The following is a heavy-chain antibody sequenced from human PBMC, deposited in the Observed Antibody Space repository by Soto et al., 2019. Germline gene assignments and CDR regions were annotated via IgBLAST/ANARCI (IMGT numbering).Heavy chain of an antibody. D-gene: IGHD3-22*01. CDR1: GFTVSSNY. Sequence: EVPLVESGGGLVQPGGSLRLSCAASGFTVSSNYMSWVRQAPGKGLEWVSVIYSGGSTYYADSVKGRFTISRDNSKNTLYLQMNSLRAEDTAVYYCARAKTYYYDSSGYYHNWGQGTLVTVSS. V-gene: IGHV3-66*01. CDR3: ARAKTYYYDSSGYYHN. CDR2: IYSGGST. J-gene: IGHJ4*02.